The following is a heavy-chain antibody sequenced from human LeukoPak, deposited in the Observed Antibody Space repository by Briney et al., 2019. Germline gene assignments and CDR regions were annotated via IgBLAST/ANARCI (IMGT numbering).Heavy chain of an antibody. CDR2: IDPSDSYT. Sequence: GESLKISCKGSGYSFTSYWISWVRQMPGKGLEWMGRIDPSDSYTNYSPSFQGHVTISADESISTAYLQWSSLKASDTAMYYCASLLDSSGWANDAFDIWGQGTMVTVSS. CDR1: GYSFTSYW. D-gene: IGHD6-19*01. CDR3: ASLLDSSGWANDAFDI. V-gene: IGHV5-10-1*01. J-gene: IGHJ3*02.